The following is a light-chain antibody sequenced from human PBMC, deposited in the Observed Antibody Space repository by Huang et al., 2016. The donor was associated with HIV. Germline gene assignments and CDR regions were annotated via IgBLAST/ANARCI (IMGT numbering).Light chain of an antibody. CDR3: HQYGTSVGT. J-gene: IGKJ1*01. CDR1: QTVSNNF. V-gene: IGKV3-20*01. CDR2: AAS. Sequence: EIVLTQSPGTLSLSPGERATLSCGASQTVSNNFLAWYQHKPGQAPRLLIYAASSRATCIPDRVSGSGSRRDFNLTISRLEPEDFAVYYCHQYGTSVGTFGPGTKVDVK.